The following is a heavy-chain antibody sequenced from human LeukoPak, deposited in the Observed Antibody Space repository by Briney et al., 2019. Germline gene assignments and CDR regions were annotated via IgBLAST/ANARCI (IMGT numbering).Heavy chain of an antibody. J-gene: IGHJ4*02. Sequence: GGSLRLSCAASGFTFSSYAMHWVRQAPGKGLEWVAVISYDGSNKYYADSVKGRFTISRDNSKNTLYLQMNSLRAEDTAVYYCARVGYSGSYYIDYRGQGTLVTVSS. CDR1: GFTFSSYA. V-gene: IGHV3-30-3*01. CDR3: ARVGYSGSYYIDY. D-gene: IGHD1-26*01. CDR2: ISYDGSNK.